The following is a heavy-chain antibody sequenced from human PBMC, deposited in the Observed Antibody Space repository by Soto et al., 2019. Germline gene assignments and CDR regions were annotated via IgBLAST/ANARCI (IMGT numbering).Heavy chain of an antibody. CDR3: LRYCSSTSCADAFDI. CDR1: GGTFSSYA. J-gene: IGHJ3*02. CDR2: IIPIFGTA. D-gene: IGHD2-2*01. Sequence: ASVKVSCKASGGTFSSYAISWVRQAPGQGLEWMGGIIPIFGTANYAQKCQGRVTITADESTSTAYMELSSLRSEDTAVYYGLRYCSSTSCADAFDIWGQGTMVTVSS. V-gene: IGHV1-69*13.